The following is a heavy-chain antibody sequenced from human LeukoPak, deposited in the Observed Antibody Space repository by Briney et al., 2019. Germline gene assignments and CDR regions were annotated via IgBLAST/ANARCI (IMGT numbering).Heavy chain of an antibody. V-gene: IGHV4-34*01. Sequence: PSETLSLTCAVYGGSFSGYYWSWIRQPPGKGLEWIGEINHSGSTNYNPSLKSRVTISVDTSRNQFSLKLSSVTAADTAVYYCAARRSHTGYWGQGTLVTVSS. CDR2: INHSGST. J-gene: IGHJ4*02. CDR3: AARRSHTGY. D-gene: IGHD1-14*01. CDR1: GGSFSGYY.